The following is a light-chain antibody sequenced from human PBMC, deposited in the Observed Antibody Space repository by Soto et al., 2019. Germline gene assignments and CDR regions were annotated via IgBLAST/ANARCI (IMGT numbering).Light chain of an antibody. V-gene: IGKV3-11*01. J-gene: IGKJ5*01. CDR3: QQRNVWPPVT. CDR2: GAF. CDR1: QSVSTY. Sequence: EFVLPQSTATLSFAPGERATLSCRASQSVSTYLAWYQQKPGQAPRLLIYGAFNRATGIPARFSGSGSGTDFTLTISSLEPEDSAVYYCQQRNVWPPVTFGQGTRLEIK.